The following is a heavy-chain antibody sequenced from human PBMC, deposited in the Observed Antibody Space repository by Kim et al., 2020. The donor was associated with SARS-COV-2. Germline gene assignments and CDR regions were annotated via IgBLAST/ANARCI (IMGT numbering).Heavy chain of an antibody. D-gene: IGHD2-15*01. J-gene: IGHJ5*02. CDR2: INPDRGDT. CDR1: GYTFPNFA. Sequence: ASVKVSCKASGYTFPNFAVHWVRQAPGQSLEWMGWINPDRGDTRYSQKFKGRVTITTDISAATAYMELTSLTSEDTAVYYCARNLGYCLISVCCFDPWGQGTLVTVSS. CDR3: ARNLGYCLISVCCFDP. V-gene: IGHV1-3*01.